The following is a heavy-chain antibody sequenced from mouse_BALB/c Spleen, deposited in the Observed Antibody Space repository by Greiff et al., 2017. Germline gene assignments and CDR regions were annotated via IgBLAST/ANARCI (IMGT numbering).Heavy chain of an antibody. D-gene: IGHD2-14*01. J-gene: IGHJ3*01. CDR3: ARSYRYDGWFAY. V-gene: IGHV1S135*01. Sequence: EVQLQESGPELVKPGASVKVSCKASGYAFTSYNMYWVKQSHGKSLEWIGYIDPYNGGTSYNQKFKGKATLTVDKSSSTAYMHLNSLTSEDSAGEDGARSYRYDGWFAYWGQGTLVTVSA. CDR1: GYAFTSYN. CDR2: IDPYNGGT.